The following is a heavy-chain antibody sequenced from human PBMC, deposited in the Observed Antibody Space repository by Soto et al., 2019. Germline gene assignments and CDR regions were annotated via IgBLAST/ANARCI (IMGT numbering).Heavy chain of an antibody. Sequence: TLSLTCGVSGWSFCGYYWSWVRQAPGKGLEWIGEINYSGITNYNPSLKSRVTISVDTSKNQFSLKLSSVTAADTAVYYCARLGNWFDPWGQGTLVTVSS. CDR3: ARLGNWFDP. CDR2: INYSGIT. CDR1: GWSFCGYY. J-gene: IGHJ5*02. V-gene: IGHV4-59*08.